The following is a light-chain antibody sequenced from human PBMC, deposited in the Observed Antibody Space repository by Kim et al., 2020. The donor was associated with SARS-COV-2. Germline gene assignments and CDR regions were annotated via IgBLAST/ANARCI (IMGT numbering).Light chain of an antibody. CDR3: TSYTSHSTFV. CDR2: DVS. Sequence: QSALTQPASVSESPGQSITISCTGTGSDVGGFNYVSWYQQNPGRAPKLVIYDVSKRASGVSDRFSGSKSGNTASLTISGLQAEDEADYYCTSYTSHSTFVFGTGTQLTVL. J-gene: IGLJ1*01. V-gene: IGLV2-14*01. CDR1: GSDVGGFNY.